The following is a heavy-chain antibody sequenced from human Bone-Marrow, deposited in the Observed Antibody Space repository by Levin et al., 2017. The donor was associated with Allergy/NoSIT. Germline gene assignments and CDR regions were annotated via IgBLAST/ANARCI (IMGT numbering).Heavy chain of an antibody. CDR1: GFTFSTYW. CDR3: VTFVVEHL. J-gene: IGHJ1*01. CDR2: INGYGSTT. V-gene: IGHV3-74*01. D-gene: IGHD2-21*01. Sequence: GGSLRLSCVASGFTFSTYWMHWVRQAPGKGLVWVSHINGYGSTTSYADSVKGRFTISRDNARNTVYLQVNSLRAEDTAVYYCVTFVVEHLWGQGTLVTVSS.